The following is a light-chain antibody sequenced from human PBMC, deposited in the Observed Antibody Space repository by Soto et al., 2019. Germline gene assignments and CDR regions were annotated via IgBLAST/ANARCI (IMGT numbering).Light chain of an antibody. Sequence: EIVLTQSPGTLSLSPGESATLSCRASQSVNSNYLAWYQQHPGQPPRPLIYGISTRATGIPARFSGSGSGTEFSLTISSLQSEDFAMYYCQQYFTSPLTFGGGTKVDIK. V-gene: IGKV3-20*01. CDR2: GIS. CDR1: QSVNSNY. CDR3: QQYFTSPLT. J-gene: IGKJ4*01.